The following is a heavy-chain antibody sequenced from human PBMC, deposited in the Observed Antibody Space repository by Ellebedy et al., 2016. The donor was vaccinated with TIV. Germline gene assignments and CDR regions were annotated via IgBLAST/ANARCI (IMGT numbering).Heavy chain of an antibody. J-gene: IGHJ5*02. V-gene: IGHV3-23*01. CDR2: ISGSGDST. Sequence: GGSLRLXCAASGFTFSSYGMHWVRQAPGKGLEWVSGISGSGDSTYYADSVKGRFTISRDNSKNTLYLQVRAENTAVYYCAKGEWATMVRGVINHWGQGTLVTVSS. CDR3: AKGEWATMVRGVINH. D-gene: IGHD3-10*01. CDR1: GFTFSSYG.